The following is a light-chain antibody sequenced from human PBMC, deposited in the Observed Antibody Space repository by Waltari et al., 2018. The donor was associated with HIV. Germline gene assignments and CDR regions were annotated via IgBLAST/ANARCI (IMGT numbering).Light chain of an antibody. V-gene: IGLV2-14*03. J-gene: IGLJ3*02. CDR3: TSYASITSWV. Sequence: QSALTQPASVSGSPGQSITLPCTGTSSDVVDLKFVSWYQKHPGKAPRLIIYDVSHRPSGVSDRFSGSKSGNTASLTISGLQAEDEADYYCTSYASITSWVFGGGTKVTVL. CDR2: DVS. CDR1: SSDVVDLKF.